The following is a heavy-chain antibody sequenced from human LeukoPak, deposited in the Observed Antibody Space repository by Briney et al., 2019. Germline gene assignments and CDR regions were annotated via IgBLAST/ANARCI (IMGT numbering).Heavy chain of an antibody. Sequence: ASVKVSCKASGYTFTSYDINWVRQATGQGLEWMGWMNPNSGNTGYAQKFQGRVTMTRNTSISTAYMELSSLRSEDTAVYYCARSHCSGGSCYSTPWVTPFDYWGQGTLVTVSS. J-gene: IGHJ4*02. CDR1: GYTFTSYD. CDR2: MNPNSGNT. CDR3: ARSHCSGGSCYSTPWVTPFDY. D-gene: IGHD2-15*01. V-gene: IGHV1-8*01.